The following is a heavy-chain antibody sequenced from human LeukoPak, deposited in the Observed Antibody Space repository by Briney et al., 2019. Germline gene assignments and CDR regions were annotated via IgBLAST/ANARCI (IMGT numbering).Heavy chain of an antibody. CDR2: IYYTGSS. J-gene: IGHJ6*03. CDR1: GGSISSSDDY. V-gene: IGHV4-39*07. CDR3: TRATSSGPLFTYHMDV. Sequence: SETLSLTCSVSGGSISSSDDYWGFVRQTPGTGLEWMGSIYYTGSSHYNPSLKSRATISVDTSTNQFSLNLSSVTAADTAVYYCTRATSSGPLFTYHMDVWGKGTTVTVSS. D-gene: IGHD3-22*01.